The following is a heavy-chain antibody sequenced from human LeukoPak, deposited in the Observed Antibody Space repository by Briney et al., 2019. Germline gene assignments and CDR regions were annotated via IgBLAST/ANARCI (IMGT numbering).Heavy chain of an antibody. CDR1: GYTFTGYG. CDR3: ARRVVGATDLFDY. CDR2: ISAYNGNT. Sequence: ASVEVSCKASGYTFTGYGISWVRQAPGQGLEWMGWISAYNGNTNYAQKLQGRVTMTTETSTSTAYMELRSLRSDDTAVYYCARRVVGATDLFDYWGQGTLVTVSS. D-gene: IGHD1-26*01. V-gene: IGHV1-18*01. J-gene: IGHJ4*02.